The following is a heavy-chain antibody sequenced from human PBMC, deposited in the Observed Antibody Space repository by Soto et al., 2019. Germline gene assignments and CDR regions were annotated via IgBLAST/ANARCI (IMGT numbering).Heavy chain of an antibody. CDR3: ARHRYNWNPVDAFDI. D-gene: IGHD1-20*01. CDR1: GGSISSSSYY. CDR2: IYYSGST. Sequence: SETLSLTCTVSGGSISSSSYYWGWIRQPPGKGLEWIGSIYYSGSTYYNPSLKSRVTISVDTSKNQFSLKLSSVTAADMAVYYCARHRYNWNPVDAFDIWGQGTMVTVSS. V-gene: IGHV4-39*01. J-gene: IGHJ3*02.